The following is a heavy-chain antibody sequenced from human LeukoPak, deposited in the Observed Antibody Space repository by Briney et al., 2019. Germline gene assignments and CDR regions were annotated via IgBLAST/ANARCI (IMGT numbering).Heavy chain of an antibody. V-gene: IGHV3-20*04. CDR1: GFKFDDHG. D-gene: IGHD1-26*01. Sequence: TGGSLRLSCAASGFKFDDHGMSWVRQVPGKGLEWVSGLNWNGGRTGYADSVKGRFTISRDNGKNSLYLQMNSLRAEDTAFYYCAKDRSFIGLDIWGQGTMVIVSS. CDR2: LNWNGGRT. CDR3: AKDRSFIGLDI. J-gene: IGHJ3*02.